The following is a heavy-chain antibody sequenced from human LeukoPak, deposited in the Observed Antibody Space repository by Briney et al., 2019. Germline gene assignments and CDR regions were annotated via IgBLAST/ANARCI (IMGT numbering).Heavy chain of an antibody. J-gene: IGHJ3*02. CDR2: IYYSGST. Sequence: SENLSLNCTVSGGSISSYYWSWIRQPPGKGLEWIGYIYYSGSTNYNPSPKSRVTISIDTSKNQFSLKLSSVTAADTAVYYCAREAVAGPDAFDIWGQGTMVTVPS. CDR1: GGSISSYY. V-gene: IGHV4-59*01. CDR3: AREAVAGPDAFDI. D-gene: IGHD6-19*01.